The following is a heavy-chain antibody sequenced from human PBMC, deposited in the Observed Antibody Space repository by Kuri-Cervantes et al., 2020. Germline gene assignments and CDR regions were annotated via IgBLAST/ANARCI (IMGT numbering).Heavy chain of an antibody. V-gene: IGHV1-46*01. Sequence: ASVKVSCKASGYTFTSYYMHWVRQAPGQGLEWMGIINPSGGSTSYAQKFQDRVTMTRDTSTSTVYMELSSLRSEDTAVFYCVREGCSGGICYKRGIDPWGQGTLVTVSS. CDR1: GYTFTSYY. J-gene: IGHJ5*02. CDR2: INPSGGST. CDR3: VREGCSGGICYKRGIDP. D-gene: IGHD2-8*02.